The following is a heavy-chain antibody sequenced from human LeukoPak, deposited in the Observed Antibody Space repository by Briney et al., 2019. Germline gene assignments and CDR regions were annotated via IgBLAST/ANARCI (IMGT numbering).Heavy chain of an antibody. J-gene: IGHJ4*02. D-gene: IGHD6-19*01. CDR2: ISYDGNNK. Sequence: PGRSLRLSCAASGFIFSNYGLHWVRQAPGKGLEWVAVISYDGNNKYYADSVKDRFTISRDRSKITLYLQKNNLRVKQTAVYYCAKYQRQWLRKGGFDYWGQGTLVTVSS. V-gene: IGHV3-30*18. CDR3: AKYQRQWLRKGGFDY. CDR1: GFIFSNYG.